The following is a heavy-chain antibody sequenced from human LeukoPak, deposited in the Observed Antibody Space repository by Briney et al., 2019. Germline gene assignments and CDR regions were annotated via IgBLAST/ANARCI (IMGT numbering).Heavy chain of an antibody. D-gene: IGHD3-10*01. CDR2: ISCSGGST. V-gene: IGHV3-23*01. CDR1: GFTFADYS. Sequence: GGSLRLSCTTSGFTFADYSVTWVRQALGKGLEWVSAISCSGGSTYYADSVKGRFTISRDNSKNTLYLQMNSLRAEDTAVYYCAKDATMVRGVIIIMGTFDYWGQGTLVTVSS. J-gene: IGHJ4*02. CDR3: AKDATMVRGVIIIMGTFDY.